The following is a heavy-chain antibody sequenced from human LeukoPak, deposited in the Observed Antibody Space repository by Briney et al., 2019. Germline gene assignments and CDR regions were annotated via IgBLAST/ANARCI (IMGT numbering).Heavy chain of an antibody. CDR3: ARDHGGIAVAGNLYYYYYYGMDV. V-gene: IGHV3-30-3*01. J-gene: IGHJ6*02. CDR2: IAYDGSIT. CDR1: GFTLSSYP. D-gene: IGHD6-19*01. Sequence: GGSLRLSCAASGFTLSSYPMHWVRQAPGKGLEWLAVIAYDGSITLYTDSVKGRFTISRDSSKNTLYLQMNSLRTEDTAVYYCARDHGGIAVAGNLYYYYYYGMDVWGQGTTVTVSS.